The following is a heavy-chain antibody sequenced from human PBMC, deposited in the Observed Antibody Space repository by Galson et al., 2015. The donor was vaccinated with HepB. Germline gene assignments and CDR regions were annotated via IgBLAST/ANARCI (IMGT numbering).Heavy chain of an antibody. V-gene: IGHV5-10-1*01. CDR3: ARRGLYCSSTCCYSLLDTYAFDI. CDR2: IDPSDSYT. D-gene: IGHD2-2*01. CDR1: GYSFTSYW. Sequence: QSGAEVKKPGESLRISCKGSGYSFTSYWISWVRQMPGKGLEWMGRIDPSDSYTNYSPSFQGHVTISADKSISTAYLQWSSLKASDTAMYYDARRGLYCSSTCCYSLLDTYAFDIWGQGTMVTVSS. J-gene: IGHJ3*02.